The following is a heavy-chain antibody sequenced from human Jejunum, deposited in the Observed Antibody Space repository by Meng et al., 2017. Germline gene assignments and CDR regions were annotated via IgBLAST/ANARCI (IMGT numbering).Heavy chain of an antibody. D-gene: IGHD3-10*01. Sequence: HVVLQASGPGLVKPAGTLSLTCAVSGDFTSSSDRWTWVRQAPGRGLEWIGEVWHSGATYYNPSLESRLTISIDTSNNRFSLELSSATAADTAVYYCARGVLERYFDYWGQGALVTVSS. CDR3: ARGVLERYFDY. CDR2: VWHSGAT. J-gene: IGHJ4*02. V-gene: IGHV4-4*02. CDR1: GDFTSSSDR.